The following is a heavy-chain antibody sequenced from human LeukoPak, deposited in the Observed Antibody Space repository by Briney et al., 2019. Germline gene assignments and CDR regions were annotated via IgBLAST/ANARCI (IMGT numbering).Heavy chain of an antibody. D-gene: IGHD6-19*01. CDR3: AKSPYSSGWLHYY. Sequence: GGSLRLSCAASGFTFSSYSMNWVRQAPGKGLEWVSAITGSGGSTYYADSVKGRFTISRDNSKNTLYLQMNSLRAEDTAVYYCAKSPYSSGWLHYYWGQGTLVTVSS. J-gene: IGHJ4*02. CDR2: ITGSGGST. CDR1: GFTFSSYS. V-gene: IGHV3-23*01.